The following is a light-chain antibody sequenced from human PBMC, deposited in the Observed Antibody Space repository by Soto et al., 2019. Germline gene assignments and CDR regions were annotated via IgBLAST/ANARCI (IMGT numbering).Light chain of an antibody. J-gene: IGKJ4*01. CDR3: QQRSNWPST. Sequence: EIVLTQSPATLSLSPGERATLSCRASQSVSSYLAWYQQKPGQAPRLLIYDASNRATGIPARFSGSGSGTDFALTISSLXXEXXXXYYCQQRSNWPSTFGGGTKVEIK. CDR2: DAS. CDR1: QSVSSY. V-gene: IGKV3-11*01.